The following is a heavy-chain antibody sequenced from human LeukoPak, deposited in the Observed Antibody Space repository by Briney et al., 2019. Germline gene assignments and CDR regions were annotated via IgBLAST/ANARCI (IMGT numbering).Heavy chain of an antibody. CDR3: ARGTIKGIDYFDY. D-gene: IGHD4/OR15-4a*01. V-gene: IGHV5-51*01. J-gene: IGHJ4*02. CDR1: GYSFTSYW. CDR2: IYPGDSDA. Sequence: GESLKISCKGSGYSFTSYWIGWVRQMPGKGLKWMGIIYPGDSDARYSPSFQGQVTISADKSISTAYLQWSSLKASDTAMYYCARGTIKGIDYFDYWGQGTLVTVSS.